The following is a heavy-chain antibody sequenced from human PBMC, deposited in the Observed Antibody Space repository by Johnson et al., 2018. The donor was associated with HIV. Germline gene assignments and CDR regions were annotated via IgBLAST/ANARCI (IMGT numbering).Heavy chain of an antibody. V-gene: IGHV3-30*03. CDR3: GVGEDYGGMYGALDI. Sequence: QVQLVESGGGVVQPGSSLRLSCAASRFTFSSYAMHWVRQAPGKGLEWVAVTSYDGSNKNYADSVRGRFTISRDNSKNTLYLQVNSLRVEDTAVFYCGVGEDYGGMYGALDIWGQGTMVTVSS. D-gene: IGHD4-23*01. J-gene: IGHJ3*02. CDR1: RFTFSSYA. CDR2: TSYDGSNK.